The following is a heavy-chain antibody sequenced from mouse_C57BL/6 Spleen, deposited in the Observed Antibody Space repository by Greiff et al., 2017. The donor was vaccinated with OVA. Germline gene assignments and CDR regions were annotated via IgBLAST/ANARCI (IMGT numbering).Heavy chain of an antibody. D-gene: IGHD1-1*01. Sequence: VHLVESGPELVKPGASVKISCKASGYAFSSSWMNWVKQRPGKGLEWIGRIYPGDGDTNYNGKFKGKATLTADKSSSTAYMQLSSLTSEDSAVYFCARSGSLYYGSSYPYYFDYWGQGTTLTVSS. CDR3: ARSGSLYYGSSYPYYFDY. J-gene: IGHJ2*01. CDR1: GYAFSSSW. V-gene: IGHV1-82*01. CDR2: IYPGDGDT.